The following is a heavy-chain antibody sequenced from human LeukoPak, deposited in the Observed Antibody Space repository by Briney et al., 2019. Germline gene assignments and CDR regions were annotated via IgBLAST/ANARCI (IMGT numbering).Heavy chain of an antibody. J-gene: IGHJ6*02. V-gene: IGHV1-46*01. D-gene: IGHD6-13*01. Sequence: ASVKVSCKASGYTFTSYYMHWVRQAPGQGLEWMGIINPSGGSTSYAQKFQGRVTMTRDTSTSTVCMELSSLRSEDTAVYYCATRGQEAAAGTVYYYYYYGMDVWGQGTTVTVSS. CDR2: INPSGGST. CDR3: ATRGQEAAAGTVYYYYYYGMDV. CDR1: GYTFTSYY.